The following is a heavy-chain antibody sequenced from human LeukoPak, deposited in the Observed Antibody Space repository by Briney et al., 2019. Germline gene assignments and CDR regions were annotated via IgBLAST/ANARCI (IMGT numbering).Heavy chain of an antibody. J-gene: IGHJ6*03. CDR2: INHSGST. CDR1: GGSFSGYY. D-gene: IGHD3-3*01. V-gene: IGHV4-34*01. Sequence: SETLSLTCAVYGGSFSGYYWSWIRQPPGKGLEWIGEINHSGSTNYNPSLKSRVTISVDMSKNQFSLKLSSVTAADTAVYYCARDRDYDFWSYYYYYYYMDVWGKGTTVTVSS. CDR3: ARDRDYDFWSYYYYYYYMDV.